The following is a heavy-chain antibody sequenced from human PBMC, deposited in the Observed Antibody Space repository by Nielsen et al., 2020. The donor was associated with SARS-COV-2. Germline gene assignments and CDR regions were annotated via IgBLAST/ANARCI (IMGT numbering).Heavy chain of an antibody. Sequence: SETLSLTCTVSGGSISSSSYYWGWIRQPPGKGLEWIGSIYYSGSTYYNPSLKSRVTISVDTSKNQFSLKLSSVTAADTAVYYCARRDTAMAYFDYWGQGTLVTVSS. D-gene: IGHD5-18*01. CDR2: IYYSGST. J-gene: IGHJ4*02. CDR1: GGSISSSSYY. CDR3: ARRDTAMAYFDY. V-gene: IGHV4-39*01.